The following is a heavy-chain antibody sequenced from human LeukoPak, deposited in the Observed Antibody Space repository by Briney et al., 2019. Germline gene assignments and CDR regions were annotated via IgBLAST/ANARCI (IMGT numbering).Heavy chain of an antibody. V-gene: IGHV3-7*01. D-gene: IGHD6-13*01. J-gene: IGHJ4*02. Sequence: GGSLRLSCAASGFTFSSYWMSWVRQAPGKGLEWVAKINEDGSDKYYVDSVKGRLTISRDNAKNSLYLQMNSLRAEDTAVYVYYCARDSLAGAFFEYWGQGTLVTVSS. CDR2: INEDGSDK. CDR3: ARDSLAGAFFEY. CDR1: GFTFSSYW.